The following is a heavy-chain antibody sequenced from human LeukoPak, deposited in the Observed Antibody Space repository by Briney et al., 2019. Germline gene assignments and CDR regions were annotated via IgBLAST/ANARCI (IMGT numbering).Heavy chain of an antibody. D-gene: IGHD5-18*01. Sequence: ASVKVSCKASGYTFSSYYMHWVRQAPGQGLEWLAIISPSGGSTTYAQKFQGRVTMTRDTSRSTVYMELSSLRSEDPAVYYCARGGGYNPRQQFDYWGQGTLVT. J-gene: IGHJ4*02. CDR1: GYTFSSYY. CDR2: ISPSGGST. V-gene: IGHV1-46*01. CDR3: ARGGGYNPRQQFDY.